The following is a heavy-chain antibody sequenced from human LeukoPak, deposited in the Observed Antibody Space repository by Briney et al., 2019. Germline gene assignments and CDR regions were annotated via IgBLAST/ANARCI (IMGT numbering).Heavy chain of an antibody. CDR3: AKDTYDLWSGYYFCDY. CDR2: ISYDGSNK. CDR1: GFTFSSYG. J-gene: IGHJ4*02. V-gene: IGHV3-30*18. D-gene: IGHD3-3*01. Sequence: GGSLRLSCAASGFTFSSYGMHWVRQAPGKGLEWVAVISYDGSNKYYADSVKGRFTISRDNSKNTLYLQMNSLRAEDTAVYYCAKDTYDLWSGYYFCDYWGQGTLVTVSS.